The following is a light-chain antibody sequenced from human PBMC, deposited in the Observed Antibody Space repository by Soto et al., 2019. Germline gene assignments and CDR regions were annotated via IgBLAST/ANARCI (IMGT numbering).Light chain of an antibody. CDR2: GAS. CDR3: QQYGSSPPWT. Sequence: GLTQSPGTLSLSTGKRATLSCRASQNVDSNSLAWYQQKPGQAPRIIIFGASGRATGIPDRFSGSGSGTDFTLTISRLEPEDFAVYYCQQYGSSPPWTFGQGTKVDIK. V-gene: IGKV3-20*01. J-gene: IGKJ1*01. CDR1: QNVDSNS.